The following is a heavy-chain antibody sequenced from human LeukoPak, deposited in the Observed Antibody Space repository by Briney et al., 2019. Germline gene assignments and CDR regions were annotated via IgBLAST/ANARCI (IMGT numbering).Heavy chain of an antibody. Sequence: SETLSLTCTVSGGSISSYYWTWIRQPPGKGLEGVGYIYYIGSTNYNPSLKSRVTISVDTSKNQFSLKLSSVTAAATAVYYWARDKSRTYGSADAFDIWGQGTMVTVSS. CDR2: IYYIGST. V-gene: IGHV4-59*12. CDR1: GGSISSYY. CDR3: ARDKSRTYGSADAFDI. J-gene: IGHJ3*02. D-gene: IGHD3-10*01.